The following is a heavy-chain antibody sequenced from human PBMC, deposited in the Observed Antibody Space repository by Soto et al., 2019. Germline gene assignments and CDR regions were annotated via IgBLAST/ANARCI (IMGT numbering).Heavy chain of an antibody. CDR2: INSDGSST. Sequence: GGSLRLSCAASGFTFSSYWMHWVRQAPGKGLVWVSRINSDGSSTSYADSVKGRFTISRDNAKNRLYLQMNSLRAEDTAVYYCARDQTRDYYGMDVWGQGTTVTVSS. J-gene: IGHJ6*02. V-gene: IGHV3-74*01. CDR3: ARDQTRDYYGMDV. CDR1: GFTFSSYW.